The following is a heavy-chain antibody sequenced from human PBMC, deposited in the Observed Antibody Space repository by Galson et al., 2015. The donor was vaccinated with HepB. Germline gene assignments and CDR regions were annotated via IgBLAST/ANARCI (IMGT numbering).Heavy chain of an antibody. V-gene: IGHV6-1*01. CDR2: TYYRSKWYS. Sequence: CAISGDSVSSNSAAWNWIRQSPSRGLEWLGRTYYRSKWYSDYAVSVKSRITINPDTSKNQFSLQLNSVTPEDTAVYYCARDLAVDERDPGYFDYWGQGTLVTVSS. J-gene: IGHJ4*02. CDR3: ARDLAVDERDPGYFDY. CDR1: GDSVSSNSAA. D-gene: IGHD6-19*01.